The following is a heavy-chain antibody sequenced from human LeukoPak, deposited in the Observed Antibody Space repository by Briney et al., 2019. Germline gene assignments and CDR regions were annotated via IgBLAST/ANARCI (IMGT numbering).Heavy chain of an antibody. D-gene: IGHD3-22*01. CDR2: ISAYNGNT. Sequence: ASVKVSCKASGYTFTSYGISWVRQAPGQGLEWMGWISAYNGNTNYAQKLQGRVTMTTDTSTSTAYMELRSLRSDDTAVYYCARDSRGSSGYYYAFDIWGQGTMVTVSS. CDR1: GYTFTSYG. CDR3: ARDSRGSSGYYYAFDI. J-gene: IGHJ3*02. V-gene: IGHV1-18*01.